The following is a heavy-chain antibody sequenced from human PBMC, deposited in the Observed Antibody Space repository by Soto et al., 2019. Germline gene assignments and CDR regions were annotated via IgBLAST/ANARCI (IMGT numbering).Heavy chain of an antibody. Sequence: ASVKVSCKASGYSFTDYHIHWVRQAPGQGLEWLGRINPKSGGTSTAQKFQGWVTMTTDTSISTASMELTRLTSDDTAIYYCARGDSTDCSNGVCSFFYNHDMHVWR. D-gene: IGHD2-8*01. CDR1: GYSFTDYH. V-gene: IGHV1-2*04. CDR3: ARGDSTDCSNGVCSFFYNHDMHV. J-gene: IGHJ6*02. CDR2: INPKSGGT.